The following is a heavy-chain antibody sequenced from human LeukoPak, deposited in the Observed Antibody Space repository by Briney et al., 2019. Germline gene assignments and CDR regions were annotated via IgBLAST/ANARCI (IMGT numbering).Heavy chain of an antibody. Sequence: PSESLSLTCTVSGDSISSYYWSWIRQPPEKGLEWIGYTYYSGSTNYNPCLKSRVTISVDTSKTQFSLKMNSVTAADTAVYYCARLQRTTMAGPDYWYFDLWGRGTLVTVSS. D-gene: IGHD6-19*01. CDR1: GDSISSYY. V-gene: IGHV4-59*01. CDR3: ARLQRTTMAGPDYWYFDL. J-gene: IGHJ2*01. CDR2: TYYSGST.